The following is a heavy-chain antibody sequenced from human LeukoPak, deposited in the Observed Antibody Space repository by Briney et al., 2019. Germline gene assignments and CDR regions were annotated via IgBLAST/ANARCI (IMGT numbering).Heavy chain of an antibody. CDR1: GFTFRSFG. Sequence: GGSLRLSCAASGFTFRSFGMHWVRQAPGKGLEWVAVIWYDGSNKYYADSVKGRFTISKDNSKNTLYLQMNSLRVEDTAVYYCTRARDEYYFDYWGQGALVTVSS. J-gene: IGHJ4*02. V-gene: IGHV3-33*01. CDR2: IWYDGSNK. D-gene: IGHD6-6*01. CDR3: TRARDEYYFDY.